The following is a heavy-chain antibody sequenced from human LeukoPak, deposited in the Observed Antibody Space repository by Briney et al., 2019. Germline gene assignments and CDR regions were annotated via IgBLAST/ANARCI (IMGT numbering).Heavy chain of an antibody. J-gene: IGHJ2*01. D-gene: IGHD3-22*01. CDR1: GGTFSSYA. V-gene: IGHV1-69*04. Sequence: ASVKVSCKASGGTFSSYAISWVRRAPGQGLEWMGRIIPILGIANYAQKFQGRVTITADKSTSTAYMELSSLRSEDTAVYYCARANYYDQTGYFDLWGRGTLVTVSS. CDR3: ARANYYDQTGYFDL. CDR2: IIPILGIA.